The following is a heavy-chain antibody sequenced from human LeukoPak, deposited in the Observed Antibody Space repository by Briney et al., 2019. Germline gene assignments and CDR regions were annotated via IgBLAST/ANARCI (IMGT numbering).Heavy chain of an antibody. CDR2: IKSKTDGGTT. J-gene: IGHJ4*02. CDR3: TTDHPPVVFIPGGIDY. V-gene: IGHV3-15*01. Sequence: GGSLRHSCAASGFTFNNAWMSWVRQAPGKGLEWVGRIKSKTDGGTTDYAAPVKGRFTISRDESKNTLYLQMNSLKTEDTAVYYCTTDHPPVVFIPGGIDYWGQGTLVTVSS. CDR1: GFTFNNAW. D-gene: IGHD3-22*01.